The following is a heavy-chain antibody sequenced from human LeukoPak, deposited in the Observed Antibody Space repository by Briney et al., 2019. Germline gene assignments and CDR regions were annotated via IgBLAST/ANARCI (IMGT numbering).Heavy chain of an antibody. Sequence: GASVKVSCKASGDTFTVYYMHWVRQAPGQGLEWMGRINPETGGTDYAQKFQGRVTMTRDTSITTAYMELSRLRSDDTAVYYCARAGWTDAFDIWGQGTMVTVSS. D-gene: IGHD3/OR15-3a*01. J-gene: IGHJ3*02. CDR2: INPETGGT. CDR1: GDTFTVYY. V-gene: IGHV1-2*06. CDR3: ARAGWTDAFDI.